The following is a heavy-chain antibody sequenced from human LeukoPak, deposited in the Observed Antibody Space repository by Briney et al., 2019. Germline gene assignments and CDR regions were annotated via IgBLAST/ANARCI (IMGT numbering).Heavy chain of an antibody. CDR3: ARDLAVPGFGSLDYFDY. V-gene: IGHV3-21*01. Sequence: GGSLRLSCVASGFTFSSYSMNWVRQAPGKGLEWVSSISSSSGSIYYADSVKGRFTISRDNAKNSLYLQMNSLRVEDTAVYYCARDLAVPGFGSLDYFDYWGQGTLVTVSS. CDR1: GFTFSSYS. J-gene: IGHJ4*02. CDR2: ISSSSGSI. D-gene: IGHD6-19*01.